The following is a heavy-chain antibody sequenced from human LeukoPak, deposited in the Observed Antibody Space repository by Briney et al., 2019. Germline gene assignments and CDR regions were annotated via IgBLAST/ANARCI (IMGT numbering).Heavy chain of an antibody. CDR1: GYSFTSYW. CDR3: AKYGDYGGFQFDP. J-gene: IGHJ5*02. V-gene: IGHV5-10-1*01. CDR2: IDPSDSYT. Sequence: GESLKISCKGSGYSFTSYWISWVRQTPGKGLEWMGRIDPSDSYTNYSPSFQGHVTISADKSISTAYLQWSSLKASDTAMYYCAKYGDYGGFQFDPWGQGTLVTVSS. D-gene: IGHD4-17*01.